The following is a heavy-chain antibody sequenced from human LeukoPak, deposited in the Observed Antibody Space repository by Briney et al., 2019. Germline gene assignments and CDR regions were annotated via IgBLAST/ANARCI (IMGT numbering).Heavy chain of an antibody. V-gene: IGHV3-23*01. D-gene: IGHD3-22*01. CDR3: ARDDSSGPTCDY. CDR2: ISGSGGST. J-gene: IGHJ4*02. Sequence: GGSLRLSCAASGFTFSSYAMSWVRQAPGKGLEWVSAISGSGGSTYYADSVKGRFTISRDNSKNTLYLQMNSLRAEDTAVYYCARDDSSGPTCDYWGQGTLVTVSS. CDR1: GFTFSSYA.